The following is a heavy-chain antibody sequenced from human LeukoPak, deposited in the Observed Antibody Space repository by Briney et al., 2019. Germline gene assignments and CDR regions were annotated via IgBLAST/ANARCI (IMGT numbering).Heavy chain of an antibody. D-gene: IGHD6-19*01. V-gene: IGHV3-23*01. CDR3: AKDPQYSSNNWFDP. CDR1: GFTFSSYA. J-gene: IGHJ5*02. CDR2: ISGSGGST. Sequence: GGSLRLSCAASGFTFSSYAMSWVRQAPGKGLEWVSAISGSGGSTYYADSAKGRFTISRDNSKNTLYLQMNSLRAEDTAVYYCAKDPQYSSNNWFDPWGQGTLVTVSS.